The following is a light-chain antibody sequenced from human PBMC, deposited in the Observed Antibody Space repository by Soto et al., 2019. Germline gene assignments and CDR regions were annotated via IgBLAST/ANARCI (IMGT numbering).Light chain of an antibody. J-gene: IGKJ3*01. CDR2: ATS. CDR1: QSISTY. CDR3: QQSYTNPGFN. Sequence: DIRMTQSPSSLSASVGDRVTITCRTSQSISTYLNWYQQKPGEAPKLLIYATSSLQTGVPSRFSGSGSGKEFILTISSLQPEDFATYYCQQSYTNPGFNFGTGTKVDI. V-gene: IGKV1-39*01.